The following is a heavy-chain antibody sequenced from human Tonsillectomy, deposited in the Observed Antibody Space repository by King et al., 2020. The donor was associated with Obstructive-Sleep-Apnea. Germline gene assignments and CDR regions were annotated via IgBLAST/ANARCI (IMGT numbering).Heavy chain of an antibody. V-gene: IGHV4-39*07. CDR3: ARDKAVVVPAAIDYYYYYGMDV. CDR2: IYYSGST. Sequence: LQLQESGPGLVKPSETLSLTCTVSGGSISSSSYYWGWIRQPPGKGLEWIGSIYYSGSTYSNPSLKSRVTISVDTSKNQFSLKLSSVTAADPAVYYCARDKAVVVPAAIDYYYYYGMDVWGQGTTVTVSS. CDR1: GGSISSSSYY. J-gene: IGHJ6*02. D-gene: IGHD2-2*01.